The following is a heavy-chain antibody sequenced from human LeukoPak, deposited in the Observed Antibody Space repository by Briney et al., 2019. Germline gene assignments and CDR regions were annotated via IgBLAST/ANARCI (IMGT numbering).Heavy chain of an antibody. J-gene: IGHJ6*02. D-gene: IGHD3-22*01. V-gene: IGHV4-34*01. CDR1: GGSFSGYY. CDR3: ARTYYDSSGVFYGMDV. Sequence: SETLSLTCAVYGGSFSGYYWSWIRQPPGKGLEWIGEINHSGSTNYNPSLKSRVTISVDTSKNQFSLKLSSVTAADTAVYYCARTYYDSSGVFYGMDVWGQGTTVTVSS. CDR2: INHSGST.